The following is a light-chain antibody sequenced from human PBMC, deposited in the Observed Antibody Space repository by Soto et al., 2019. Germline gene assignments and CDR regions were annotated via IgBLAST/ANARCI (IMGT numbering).Light chain of an antibody. CDR2: DAS. Sequence: EKVMTQSPATLSVSPGERASLSCRASQSVRSNLAWYQQNPGQPPRLLIYDASSRATGIPSRFSGSGSGTEFTLTISRLEPEDFAVYYCQQYGSSGTFGQGTKVEIK. V-gene: IGKV3-15*01. J-gene: IGKJ1*01. CDR3: QQYGSSGT. CDR1: QSVRSN.